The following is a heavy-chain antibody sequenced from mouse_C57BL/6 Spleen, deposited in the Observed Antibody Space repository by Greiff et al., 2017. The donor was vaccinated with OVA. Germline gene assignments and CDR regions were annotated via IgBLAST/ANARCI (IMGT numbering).Heavy chain of an antibody. CDR1: GFNIKDDY. V-gene: IGHV14-4*01. D-gene: IGHD2-3*01. J-gene: IGHJ2*01. Sequence: EVQLQQSGAELVRPGASVKLSCTASGFNIKDDYMHWVKQRPEQGLEWIGWIDPENGDTEYASKFQGKATITADTSSNTAYLQLSSLTSEDTAVYYCTHDGYSFFDYWGQGTTLTVSS. CDR2: IDPENGDT. CDR3: THDGYSFFDY.